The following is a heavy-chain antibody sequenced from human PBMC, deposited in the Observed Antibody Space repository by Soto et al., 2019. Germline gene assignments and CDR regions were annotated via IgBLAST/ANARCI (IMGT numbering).Heavy chain of an antibody. D-gene: IGHD3-3*01. Sequence: GGSLRLSCAASGFTFSTYAMSWVRQAPGKGLEWVSVISGSGGTTYYADSVKGRFTISRDNSKNTVYLQMNSLRAEDSAVYYCAKAPMDFSTFRTPNWFDPWGQGTLVTVSS. CDR3: AKAPMDFSTFRTPNWFDP. CDR2: ISGSGGTT. J-gene: IGHJ5*02. V-gene: IGHV3-23*01. CDR1: GFTFSTYA.